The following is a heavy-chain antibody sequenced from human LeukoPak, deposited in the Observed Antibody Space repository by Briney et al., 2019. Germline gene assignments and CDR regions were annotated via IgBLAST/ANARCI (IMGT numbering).Heavy chain of an antibody. CDR2: INHSGST. D-gene: IGHD6-19*01. J-gene: IGHJ4*02. Sequence: SETLSLTCAVYGGSFSGYYWSWIRQPPGKGLEWIGEINHSGSTNYNPSLKSRVTISVDTSKNQFSLKLSSVTAADTAVYYCARGRGSGWYAYYFDYWGQGTLVTVSS. CDR1: GGSFSGYY. CDR3: ARGRGSGWYAYYFDY. V-gene: IGHV4-34*01.